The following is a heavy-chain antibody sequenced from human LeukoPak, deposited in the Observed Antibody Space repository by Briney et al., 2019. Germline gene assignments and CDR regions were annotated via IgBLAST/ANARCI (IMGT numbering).Heavy chain of an antibody. D-gene: IGHD2-2*01. J-gene: IGHJ4*02. CDR3: ARVQVLIVPAAINY. Sequence: ASVKVSCRASGYTFTTYGITWVRQAPGQGLEWLGWISTYNGKTNYAQKFQGRVTMTTDTSTSTAYMELRTLRSDGTAVYFCARVQVLIVPAAINYWGQGTLVTVSS. V-gene: IGHV1-18*01. CDR2: ISTYNGKT. CDR1: GYTFTTYG.